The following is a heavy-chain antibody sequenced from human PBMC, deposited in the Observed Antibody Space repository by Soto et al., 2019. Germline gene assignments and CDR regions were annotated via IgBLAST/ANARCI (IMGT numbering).Heavy chain of an antibody. CDR1: GGSISSGGYY. CDR2: IYYSGST. J-gene: IGHJ4*02. V-gene: IGHV4-31*03. Sequence: QVQLQESGPGLVKPSQTLSLTCTVSGGSISSGGYYWSWIRQHPGKCLEWIGYIYYSGSTYYNPSLKSRVTISVDTSKNQFSLKLSSVTAADTAVYYCARVIEDSGYDYYFDYWGQGTLVTVSS. CDR3: ARVIEDSGYDYYFDY. D-gene: IGHD5-12*01.